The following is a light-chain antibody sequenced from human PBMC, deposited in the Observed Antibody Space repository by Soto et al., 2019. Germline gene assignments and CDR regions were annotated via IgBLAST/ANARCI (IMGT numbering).Light chain of an antibody. Sequence: VFTQSPGTLSLSPGEGATLTCRASQSLTNSFIAWYQQKPGQAPRLLIYGTSNRATGIPDRFSGSGSGTEFTLTISSLQSEDFAVYYCQQYNNWPPITFGQGTRLEIK. CDR2: GTS. V-gene: IGKV3D-15*01. CDR1: QSLTNS. CDR3: QQYNNWPPIT. J-gene: IGKJ5*01.